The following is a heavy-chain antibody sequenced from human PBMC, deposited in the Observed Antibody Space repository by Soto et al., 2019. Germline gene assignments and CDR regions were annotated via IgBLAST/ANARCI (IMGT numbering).Heavy chain of an antibody. CDR3: ARKWGWYFDL. J-gene: IGHJ2*01. D-gene: IGHD1-26*01. CDR1: GGSISSYY. Sequence: SETLSLTCTVSGGSISSYYWSWIRQPPGKGLEWIGYIYYSGSTNYNPSLKSRVTISVDTSKNQFSLKLSSVTAADTAVYYCARKWGWYFDLWGRGTLVTVSS. CDR2: IYYSGST. V-gene: IGHV4-59*08.